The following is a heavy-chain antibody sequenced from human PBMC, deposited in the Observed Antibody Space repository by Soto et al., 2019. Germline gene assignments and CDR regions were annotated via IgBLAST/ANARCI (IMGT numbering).Heavy chain of an antibody. CDR1: GFTFSSYG. Sequence: GGSLRLSCAASGFTFSSYGMHWVRQAPGKGLEWVAVIWYDGSNKYYADSVKGRFTISRDNSKNTLYLQMNSLRAEDTAVYYCARVLGSSGWPTNDAFDIWGQGTMVTVSS. V-gene: IGHV3-33*01. J-gene: IGHJ3*02. CDR2: IWYDGSNK. CDR3: ARVLGSSGWPTNDAFDI. D-gene: IGHD6-19*01.